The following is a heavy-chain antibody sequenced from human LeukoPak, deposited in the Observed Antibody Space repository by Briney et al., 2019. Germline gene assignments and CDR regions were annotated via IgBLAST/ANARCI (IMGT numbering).Heavy chain of an antibody. J-gene: IGHJ4*02. CDR2: INPNNGGT. Sequence: ASVKVPCKASGYTFTGYYMHWVRQAPGQGLEWMGWINPNNGGTNYAQKFQGRVTMTRDTSISTAYMELSRLRSDDTAVYYCARASGSYFYWGQGTLVTVSS. CDR1: GYTFTGYY. V-gene: IGHV1-2*02. D-gene: IGHD1-26*01. CDR3: ARASGSYFY.